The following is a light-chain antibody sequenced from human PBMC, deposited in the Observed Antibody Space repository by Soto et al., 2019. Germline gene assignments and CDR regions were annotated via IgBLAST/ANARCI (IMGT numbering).Light chain of an antibody. CDR2: STN. Sequence: QTVVTQEPSFSVSPGGTVTLTCGLSSGSVSTSYYPSWYQQTPGHAPRTLIYSTNTRSSGVPDRLSGSILGNKAALTITGAQADDESDYYCVLYMGSGIWVFGGGTKLTVL. CDR1: SGSVSTSYY. V-gene: IGLV8-61*01. CDR3: VLYMGSGIWV. J-gene: IGLJ3*02.